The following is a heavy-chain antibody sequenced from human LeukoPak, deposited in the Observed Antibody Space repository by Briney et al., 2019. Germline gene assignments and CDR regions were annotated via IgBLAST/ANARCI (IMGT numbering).Heavy chain of an antibody. V-gene: IGHV4-39*07. D-gene: IGHD6-13*01. CDR1: GGSISSSNYY. J-gene: IGHJ1*01. CDR2: LYYSGST. Sequence: SETLSLTCTVSGGSISSSNYYWGWIRQPPGKGLEWIGSLYYSGSTYYNPSLKSRVTILADTSKNQFSLNLSSVTAADTAVYYCARATPKPYSSPFQHWGQGTLVTVSS. CDR3: ARATPKPYSSPFQH.